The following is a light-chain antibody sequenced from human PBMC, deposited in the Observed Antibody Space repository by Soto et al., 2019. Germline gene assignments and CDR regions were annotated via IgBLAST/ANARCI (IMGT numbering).Light chain of an antibody. Sequence: ETVLTQSPGTLSLSPGERATLSCRASQSISSVFLAWYQQKPGQAPRLLIYGASNRATGIPDRFSGSGSGTDFTFTISRVEPEDFAVNYCQQHASSPPWTFGQGTKVEIK. CDR2: GAS. V-gene: IGKV3-20*01. J-gene: IGKJ1*01. CDR1: QSISSVF. CDR3: QQHASSPPWT.